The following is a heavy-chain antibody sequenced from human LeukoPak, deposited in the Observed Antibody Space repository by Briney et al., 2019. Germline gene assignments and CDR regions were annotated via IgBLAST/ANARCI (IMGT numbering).Heavy chain of an antibody. D-gene: IGHD6-13*01. CDR2: IIPIFGTA. CDR3: ASGGGSWYYFDY. Sequence: GSSVKVSCKASGGTFSSYAISWVRQAPGHGLEWMGGIIPIFGTANYAKKFQGRVTITADESTSTAYMELSSLRSEDTAVYYCASGGGSWYYFDYWGQGTLVTVSS. CDR1: GGTFSSYA. J-gene: IGHJ4*02. V-gene: IGHV1-69*01.